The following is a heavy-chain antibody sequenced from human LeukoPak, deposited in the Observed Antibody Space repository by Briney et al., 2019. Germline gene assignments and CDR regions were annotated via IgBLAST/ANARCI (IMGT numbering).Heavy chain of an antibody. CDR1: GYTFTGYY. Sequence: ASVKVSCKASGYTFTGYYMHWVRRAPGQGLEWMGWINPNSGGTNYAQKFQGRVTMTRDTSISTAYRELSRLRSDDTAVYYCARVRGELLWFGELSYWGQGTLVTVSS. J-gene: IGHJ4*02. V-gene: IGHV1-2*02. CDR2: INPNSGGT. CDR3: ARVRGELLWFGELSY. D-gene: IGHD3-10*01.